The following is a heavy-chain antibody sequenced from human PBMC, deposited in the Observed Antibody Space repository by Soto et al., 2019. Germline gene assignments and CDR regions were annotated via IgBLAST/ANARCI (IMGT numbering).Heavy chain of an antibody. J-gene: IGHJ4*02. CDR2: ISGSGDTT. D-gene: IGHD5-12*01. V-gene: IGHV3-23*01. Sequence: PGGSLRLSCVASVFTFSSYTMTWVRQAPGKGLEWVSTISGSGDTTYCTDSVKGQFTISRDNSKNTLYLQMNSLRAEDTAVYFCAKGVRHSSYDHASEYWGQGTLLTVSS. CDR3: AKGVRHSSYDHASEY. CDR1: VFTFSSYT.